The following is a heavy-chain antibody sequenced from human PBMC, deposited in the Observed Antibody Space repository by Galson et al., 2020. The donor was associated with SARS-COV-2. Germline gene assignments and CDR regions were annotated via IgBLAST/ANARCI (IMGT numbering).Heavy chain of an antibody. V-gene: IGHV4-59*08. CDR2: IYYSGST. D-gene: IGHD3-10*01. J-gene: IGHJ4*02. Sequence: SQTLSLTCPVSGGSISSYYWHWIRQPPGKGLEWIGYIYYSGSTNYNPSLKSRVTISVDTSKNQFSLKLSSVTAADTAVYYCARRPGSYYFDFWGQGTLVTVSS. CDR3: ARRPGSYYFDF. CDR1: GGSISSYY.